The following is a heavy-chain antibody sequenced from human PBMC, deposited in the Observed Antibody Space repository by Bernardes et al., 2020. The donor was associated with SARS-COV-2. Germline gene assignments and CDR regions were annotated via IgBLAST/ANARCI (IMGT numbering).Heavy chain of an antibody. Sequence: GGSLRLSCAASGFTVSSNYMSWVRQAPGRGLEWVSVIYSGGSTYYADSVKGRFTISRDNSKNTLYLQMNSLRAEDTAVYYCARASDYYDSSGYYYGAFDIWGQGTMVTVSS. CDR2: IYSGGST. CDR3: ARASDYYDSSGYYYGAFDI. V-gene: IGHV3-53*01. D-gene: IGHD3-22*01. CDR1: GFTVSSNY. J-gene: IGHJ3*02.